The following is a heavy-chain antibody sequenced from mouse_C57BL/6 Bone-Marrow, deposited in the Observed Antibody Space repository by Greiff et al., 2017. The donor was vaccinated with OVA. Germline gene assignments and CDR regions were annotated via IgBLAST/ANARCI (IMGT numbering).Heavy chain of an antibody. D-gene: IGHD6-5*01. Sequence: EVKVVESGGGLVQPGGSMKLSCVASGFTFSNYWMNWVRQSPAKGLEWVAQIRLKSDNYATHYAESVKGRFTISRDDSKSSVYLQMNNLRAEDTGIYYCTSYCLFDDWGQGTTLTVSS. J-gene: IGHJ2*01. CDR3: TSYCLFDD. CDR1: GFTFSNYW. CDR2: IRLKSDNYAT. V-gene: IGHV6-3*01.